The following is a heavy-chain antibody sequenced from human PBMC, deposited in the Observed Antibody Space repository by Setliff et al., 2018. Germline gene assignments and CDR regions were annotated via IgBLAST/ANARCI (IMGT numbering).Heavy chain of an antibody. Sequence: PSETLSLTCTVSGDSISSRTYYWSWIRQPAGKGLEWIGHIYTSWSTNYNPSLKSRLTISVDTLKNQFSLELRSVTAADTAVYYCARLPPLHTPMALTFDYWGQGILVTVSS. CDR1: GDSISSRTYY. J-gene: IGHJ4*02. CDR3: ARLPPLHTPMALTFDY. V-gene: IGHV4-61*09. CDR2: IYTSWST. D-gene: IGHD5-18*01.